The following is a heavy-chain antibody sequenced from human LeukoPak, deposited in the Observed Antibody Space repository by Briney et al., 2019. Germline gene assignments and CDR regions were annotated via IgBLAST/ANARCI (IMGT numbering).Heavy chain of an antibody. V-gene: IGHV3-23*01. CDR2: ISGSGGST. D-gene: IGHD2-15*01. Sequence: GGSLRLSCAASGFTFNSYAMSWVRQAPGKGLEWVSAISGSGGSTYYADSVKGRFTISRDNAKNSLYLQMNSLRAEDTAVYYCARGYCSGGSCYFNYFDYWGQGTLVTVSS. CDR3: ARGYCSGGSCYFNYFDY. J-gene: IGHJ4*02. CDR1: GFTFNSYA.